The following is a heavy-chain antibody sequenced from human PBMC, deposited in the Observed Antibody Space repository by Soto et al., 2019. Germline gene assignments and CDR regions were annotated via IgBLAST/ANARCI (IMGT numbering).Heavy chain of an antibody. V-gene: IGHV3-13*01. J-gene: IGHJ6*02. CDR3: ARVAWDYYGMDV. Sequence: WGSLRLSCAASGFTFSSYDMHWVRQATGKGLEWVSAIGTAGDTYYPGSVKGRFTISRENAKNSLYLQMNSLRAGDTAVYYCARVAWDYYGMDVWRQGTTVTVSS. CDR1: GFTFSSYD. D-gene: IGHD7-27*01. CDR2: IGTAGDT.